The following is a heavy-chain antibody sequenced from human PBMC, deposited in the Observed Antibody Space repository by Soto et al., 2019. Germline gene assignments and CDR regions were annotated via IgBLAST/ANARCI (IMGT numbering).Heavy chain of an antibody. J-gene: IGHJ5*02. CDR1: GFTVSNNY. D-gene: IGHD5-18*01. CDR2: IYRNGYT. CDR3: TRGGSYGDQGDHWFEP. V-gene: IGHV3-53*01. Sequence: EVQLVESGGGVIQPGGSLTLSCAASGFTVSNNYMSWVRQAPGKGLEWVSVIYRNGYTYYTDSVKGGFTISRDNSKNTLYLQMDSLRDEDTGIYYFTRGGSYGDQGDHWFEPLGQRTLVTVSS.